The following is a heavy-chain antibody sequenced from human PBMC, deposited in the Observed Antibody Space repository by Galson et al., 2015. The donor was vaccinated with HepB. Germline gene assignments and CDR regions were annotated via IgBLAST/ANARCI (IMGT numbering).Heavy chain of an antibody. CDR1: GFTFSRYS. V-gene: IGHV3-21*01. CDR3: ARVLGLAAGGRGFDA. D-gene: IGHD6-13*01. Sequence: SLRLSCAASGFTFSRYSMNWVRQAPGKGLEWVSSMSSSSAYIYYTDSVKGRFTISRDNAKDSLYLEMNSLRDEDTAVYYCARVLGLAAGGRGFDAWGQGTLVTVSS. CDR2: MSSSSAYI. J-gene: IGHJ5*02.